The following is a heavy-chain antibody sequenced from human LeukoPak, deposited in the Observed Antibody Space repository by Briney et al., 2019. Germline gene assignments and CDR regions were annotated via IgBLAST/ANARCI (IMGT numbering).Heavy chain of an antibody. V-gene: IGHV1-46*03. CDR1: GYTFTSYY. CDR3: ARGVNVVVPAAIDFDY. CDR2: INPSGGST. J-gene: IGHJ4*02. Sequence: ASVKVSCKASGYTFTSYYMHWVRQAPGQGLEWMGIINPSGGSTSYAQKFQGRVTMTRDTSTSTVYMELSSLRSEDTAVYYCARGVNVVVPAAIDFDYWGQGTLVIVSS. D-gene: IGHD2-2*01.